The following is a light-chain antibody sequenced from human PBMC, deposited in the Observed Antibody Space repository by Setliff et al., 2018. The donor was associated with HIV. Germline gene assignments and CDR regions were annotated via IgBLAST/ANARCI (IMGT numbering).Light chain of an antibody. CDR2: SNN. CDR1: SSNIGSHT. J-gene: IGLJ2*01. CDR3: AAWDDSLNTRNVV. Sequence: QSVLTQPPSASGTPGQRVTISCSGSSSNIGSHTVNWYQQLPGTAPKLLIYSNNQRPSGVPDRFSGSKSGTSASLAISGLQSEDEADYYCAAWDDSLNTRNVVFGGGTQRTVL. V-gene: IGLV1-44*01.